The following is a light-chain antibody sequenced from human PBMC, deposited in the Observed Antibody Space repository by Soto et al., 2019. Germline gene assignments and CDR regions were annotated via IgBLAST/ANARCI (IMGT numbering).Light chain of an antibody. V-gene: IGKV2-28*01. CDR1: QSLLHSNGYNY. J-gene: IGKJ4*01. CDR2: LGS. CDR3: MQSLQTPLT. Sequence: DIVMTQSPLSLPVTPGEPASISCRSSQSLLHSNGYNYLDWYLQKPGQSPKLLTYLGSNRASGVPDRFSGSGSGTDFTLKISRVEAEDVGVYYCMQSLQTPLTFGGGTKVDI.